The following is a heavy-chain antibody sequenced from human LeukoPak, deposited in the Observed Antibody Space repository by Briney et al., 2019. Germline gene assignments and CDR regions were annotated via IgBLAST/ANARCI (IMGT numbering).Heavy chain of an antibody. V-gene: IGHV3-30*18. CDR1: GFTFSSYG. D-gene: IGHD3-22*01. Sequence: GGSLRLSCAASGFTFSSYGMHWVRQAPGKGLEWVAVISYDGSNKYYADSVKGRFTISRDNSKNTLYLQMNSLRAAGTAVYYCAKSHGYYYDSSGYYPLDAFDIWGQGTMVTVSS. CDR3: AKSHGYYYDSSGYYPLDAFDI. J-gene: IGHJ3*02. CDR2: ISYDGSNK.